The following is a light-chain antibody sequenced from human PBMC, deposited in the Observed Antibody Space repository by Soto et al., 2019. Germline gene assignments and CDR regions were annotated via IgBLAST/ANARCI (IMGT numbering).Light chain of an antibody. CDR2: GTS. CDR1: QSISSHY. Sequence: EVVLTQSPGTLSLSPGERATLSCRASQSISSHYLGWYQQIPGQTPLLLIYGTSKRATGIADRFSGSGSGTDFTLTISGLEPEDSALYYCQQYGNSGTFGQGTKLEIK. J-gene: IGKJ2*01. CDR3: QQYGNSGT. V-gene: IGKV3-20*01.